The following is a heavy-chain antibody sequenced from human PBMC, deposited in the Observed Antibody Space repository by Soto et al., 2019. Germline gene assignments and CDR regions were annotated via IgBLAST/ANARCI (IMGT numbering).Heavy chain of an antibody. D-gene: IGHD6-19*01. V-gene: IGHV1-2*02. CDR2: INPNSGGT. J-gene: IGHJ4*02. Sequence: ASVKVSCKASGYTFTGYYMHWVRQAPGQGLEWMGWINPNSGGTNYAQKFQGRVTMTRDASISTAYMELSRLRSDDTAVYYCASMIAVAGEIDYWGQGTLVTVSS. CDR3: ASMIAVAGEIDY. CDR1: GYTFTGYY.